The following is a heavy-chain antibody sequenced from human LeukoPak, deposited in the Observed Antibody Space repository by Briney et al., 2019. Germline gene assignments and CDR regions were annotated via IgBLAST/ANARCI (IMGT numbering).Heavy chain of an antibody. CDR3: ARDADIGVASADMWYDGYDM. V-gene: IGHV3-48*03. J-gene: IGHJ3*02. D-gene: IGHD2-2*01. CDR2: ISPSSTRI. CDR1: GFTFSSYD. Sequence: GGSLRLSCAASGFTFSSYDMNWVRQAPGKGLEWVSYISPSSTRIDYAASVRGRFTISRDNAKRSLYLQMSSLRAEDTAVYYCARDADIGVASADMWYDGYDMWGQGTMVTVSS.